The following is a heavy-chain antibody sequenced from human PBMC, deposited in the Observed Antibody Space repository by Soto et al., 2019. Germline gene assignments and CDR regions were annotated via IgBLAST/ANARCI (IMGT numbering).Heavy chain of an antibody. Sequence: QVHLEQWGAGLLNPSETLSLTCAVYGGSLSGYFWSWVRQSPGKGLEWIGEINHSGTANYNPSLKSRVTISADASQHQFSLRLTSVTAADSATYYCASYHFLDLWTGSRHYMDVWSRGTPVTVSS. D-gene: IGHD3-9*01. CDR3: ASYHFLDLWTGSRHYMDV. V-gene: IGHV4-34*01. J-gene: IGHJ6*03. CDR2: INHSGTA. CDR1: GGSLSGYF.